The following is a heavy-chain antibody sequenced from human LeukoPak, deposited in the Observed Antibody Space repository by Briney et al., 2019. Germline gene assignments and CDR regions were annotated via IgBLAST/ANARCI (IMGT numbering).Heavy chain of an antibody. V-gene: IGHV1-18*01. J-gene: IGHJ4*02. CDR2: ISAYNGNT. CDR3: ARAQNYYDSSGYYSDY. Sequence: ASVKVSCKASGYTFTSYGISWVRQAPGQGLEWMGWISAYNGNTNYAQKLQGRVTMTTDTSTSTAYMELRSPRSDDTAVYYCARAQNYYDSSGYYSDYWGQGTLVTVSS. CDR1: GYTFTSYG. D-gene: IGHD3-22*01.